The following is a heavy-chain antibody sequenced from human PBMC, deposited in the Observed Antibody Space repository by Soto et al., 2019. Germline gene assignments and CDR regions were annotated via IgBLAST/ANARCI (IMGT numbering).Heavy chain of an antibody. Sequence: GESLKISCRGSGYSFAGYWITWVRQKPGKGLEWMGRIDPSDSQTYYSPSFRGHVTISVTKSITTVFLQWSSLRASDTAMYYCARQIYDSDTGPNFQYYFDSWGQGAPVTVSS. J-gene: IGHJ4*02. V-gene: IGHV5-10-1*01. CDR1: GYSFAGYW. CDR3: ARQIYDSDTGPNFQYYFDS. D-gene: IGHD3-22*01. CDR2: IDPSDSQT.